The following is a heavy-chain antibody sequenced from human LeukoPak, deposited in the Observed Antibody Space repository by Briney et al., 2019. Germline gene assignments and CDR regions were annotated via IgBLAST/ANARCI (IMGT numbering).Heavy chain of an antibody. CDR1: GGSISSSSYY. CDR3: ARTTRGGSDSWDPYYFDY. Sequence: KPSETLSLTCTVSGGSISSSSYYWGWIRQPPGKGLEWIGSIFYSGSTYYNPSLQSRVTISVDTSRNQFSLKLSSVTAADTAVYYCARTTRGGSDSWDPYYFDYWGQGTLVTVSS. J-gene: IGHJ4*02. CDR2: IFYSGST. D-gene: IGHD6-13*01. V-gene: IGHV4-39*01.